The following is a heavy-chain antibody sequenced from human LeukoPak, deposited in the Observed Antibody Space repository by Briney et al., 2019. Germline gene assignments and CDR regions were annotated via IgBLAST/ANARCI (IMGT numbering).Heavy chain of an antibody. CDR1: GFTFSSYG. CDR3: ATTALGVSYYGGHYYFDY. D-gene: IGHD1-26*01. CDR2: IRYDGSNK. V-gene: IGHV3-30*02. J-gene: IGHJ4*02. Sequence: PGGSLRLSCAASGFTFSSYGMHWVRQAPGKGLEWVAFIRYDGSNKYYADSVKGRFTISRDNSKNSLYLQMNSLRAEDTAVYYCATTALGVSYYGGHYYFDYWGQGTLVTVSS.